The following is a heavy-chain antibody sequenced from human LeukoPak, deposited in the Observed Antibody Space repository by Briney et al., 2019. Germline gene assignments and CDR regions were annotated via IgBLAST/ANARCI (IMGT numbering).Heavy chain of an antibody. CDR3: ARFVSAFDI. CDR1: GVSISSYW. CDR2: ISTIGST. V-gene: IGHV4-4*07. J-gene: IGHJ3*02. D-gene: IGHD5/OR15-5a*01. Sequence: SETLSLTCTVSGVSISSYWWSWIRQPAGKGLEWIGHISTIGSTIYNPSLKSRVTISGDKSKSQFSLKLSSVTAADTAVYYRARFVSAFDIWGQGTVVTVSS.